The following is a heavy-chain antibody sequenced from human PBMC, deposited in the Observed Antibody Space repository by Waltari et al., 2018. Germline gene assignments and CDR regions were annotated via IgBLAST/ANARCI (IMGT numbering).Heavy chain of an antibody. CDR2: CIPILGTA. Sequence: QVQLVQSGAEVKKPGSSVKVSCKASGGTFSSYAISWVRQAPGQGLEWMGGCIPILGTANYAQNVQGRVTITADESTSTAYMGLSSLRSEDTAVYYCARGRREGFGELGYWGQGTLVTVSS. D-gene: IGHD3-10*01. CDR1: GGTFSSYA. CDR3: ARGRREGFGELGY. V-gene: IGHV1-69*12. J-gene: IGHJ4*02.